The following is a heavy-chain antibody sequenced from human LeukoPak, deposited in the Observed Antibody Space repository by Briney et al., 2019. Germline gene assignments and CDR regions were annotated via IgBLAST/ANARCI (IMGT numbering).Heavy chain of an antibody. CDR1: GGSFSGYY. V-gene: IGHV4-34*01. D-gene: IGHD3-3*01. Sequence: SETLSLTCAVYGGSFSGYYWSWIRQPPGKGLEWIGESNHSGSTNYNPSLKSRVTISVDTSKNQFSLKLNSVTAADTAVYYCARGQVRFLEWLAKRSDAFDIWGQGTMVTVSS. J-gene: IGHJ3*02. CDR3: ARGQVRFLEWLAKRSDAFDI. CDR2: SNHSGST.